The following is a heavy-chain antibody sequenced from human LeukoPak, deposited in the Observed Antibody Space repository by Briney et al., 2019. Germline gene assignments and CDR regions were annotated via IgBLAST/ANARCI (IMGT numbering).Heavy chain of an antibody. CDR1: GFTFSSYS. D-gene: IGHD2-15*01. Sequence: PGGSLRLSCAASGFTFSSYSMNWVRQAPGKGLEWVANIKQDGSEKYYVDSVKGRFTISRDNAKNSLYLQMNSLRAEDTAVYYCARDPVVVAAYDAFDIWGQGTMVTVSS. CDR2: IKQDGSEK. J-gene: IGHJ3*02. V-gene: IGHV3-7*01. CDR3: ARDPVVVAAYDAFDI.